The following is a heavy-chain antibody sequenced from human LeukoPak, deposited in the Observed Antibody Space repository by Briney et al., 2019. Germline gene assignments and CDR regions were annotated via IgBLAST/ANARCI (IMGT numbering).Heavy chain of an antibody. J-gene: IGHJ4*02. Sequence: PSETLSLTCTVPGGSISSSSYYWGWIRQPPGKGLEWIGSIYYSGSTYYNPSLKSRVTISVDTSKNQFSLKLSSVTAADTAVYYCARDVVAAAGTWDYWGQGTLVTVSS. CDR1: GGSISSSSYY. CDR3: ARDVVAAAGTWDY. D-gene: IGHD6-13*01. V-gene: IGHV4-39*07. CDR2: IYYSGST.